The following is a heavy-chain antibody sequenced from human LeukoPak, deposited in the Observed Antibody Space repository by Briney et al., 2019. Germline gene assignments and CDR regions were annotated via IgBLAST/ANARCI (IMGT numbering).Heavy chain of an antibody. D-gene: IGHD4-17*01. J-gene: IGHJ4*02. CDR1: GGSISGYY. CDR2: ISGSGGT. CDR3: ARGIDYGDEFDY. V-gene: IGHV4-4*07. Sequence: SETLSLTCTVSGGSISGYYWSWIRQPAGKGLEWIGRISGSGGTKYNPSLQSRVTISVDTSKNHFSLRLSSVTAADTAVYYCARGIDYGDEFDYWGQGTLVTVSS.